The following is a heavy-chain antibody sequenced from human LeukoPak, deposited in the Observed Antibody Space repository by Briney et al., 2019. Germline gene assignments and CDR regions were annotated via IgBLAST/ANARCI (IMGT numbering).Heavy chain of an antibody. CDR1: GGSISSYY. D-gene: IGHD2-2*02. CDR2: IYYSGST. Sequence: SETLSLTCTVSGGSISSYYWSWIRHPPGKGLEWIGYIYYSGSTNYNPSLKSRVTISVDTSKNQFSLKLSSVTAADTAVYYCASCTSCYTPYYFDYWGQGTLVTVSS. V-gene: IGHV4-59*08. CDR3: ASCTSCYTPYYFDY. J-gene: IGHJ4*02.